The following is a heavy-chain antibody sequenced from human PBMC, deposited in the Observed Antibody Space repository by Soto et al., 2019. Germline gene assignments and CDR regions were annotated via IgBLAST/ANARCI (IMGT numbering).Heavy chain of an antibody. V-gene: IGHV5-51*01. D-gene: IGHD2-21*01. Sequence: GESLKISCNGSGYSFPTFWIAWVRQMPGKGLEWMGVIYPGDSDTRYSPSFQGQVTISADKSISTAYLQWSSLRASDTAMYYCARSGRNAYYNMDVWGQGTTVTVSS. CDR2: IYPGDSDT. J-gene: IGHJ6*02. CDR3: ARSGRNAYYNMDV. CDR1: GYSFPTFW.